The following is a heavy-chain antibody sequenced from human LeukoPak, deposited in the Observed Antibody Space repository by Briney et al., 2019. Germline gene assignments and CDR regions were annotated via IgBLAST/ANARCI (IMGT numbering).Heavy chain of an antibody. CDR1: GFTFSSYA. CDR2: ISGSGAGT. CDR3: AKSGYSGYDFRDFDY. V-gene: IGHV3-23*01. D-gene: IGHD5-12*01. Sequence: VGSLRLSCAASGFTFSSYAMNWVRQAPGNGLEWVSGISGSGAGTYYADSVKGRFTISRDNSKSTLYLHMNSLRVEDTAVYYCAKSGYSGYDFRDFDYWGQGTLVTVSS. J-gene: IGHJ4*02.